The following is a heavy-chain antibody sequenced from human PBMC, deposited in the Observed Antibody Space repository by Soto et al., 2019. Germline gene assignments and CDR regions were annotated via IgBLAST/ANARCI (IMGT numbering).Heavy chain of an antibody. CDR1: GGSMRGQH. CDR3: ATYTVGEGGRGY. D-gene: IGHD3-16*01. Sequence: QVQLQESGPGLVKPSETLSLTCTVSGGSMRGQHWSWIRQPPGKGLEWIGHHSDSTNYNPSLKSRITLSTATSQNPFSRNLSSVTAADTAVYYCATYTVGEGGRGYWGQGTLVTVSS. J-gene: IGHJ4*02. CDR2: HHSDST. V-gene: IGHV4-4*09.